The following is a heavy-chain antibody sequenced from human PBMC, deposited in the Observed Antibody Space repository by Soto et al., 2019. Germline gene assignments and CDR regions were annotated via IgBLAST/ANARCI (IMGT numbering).Heavy chain of an antibody. CDR3: ARDTPRGKTMGNWFDP. Sequence: SETLSLTCTVSGGCISSYYWSWIRQPAGKGLEWIGRIYTSGSTNYNPSLKSRVTMSVDTSKNQFSLKLSSVTAADTAVYYCARDTPRGKTMGNWFDPWGQGTLVTVSS. CDR2: IYTSGST. D-gene: IGHD3-10*01. J-gene: IGHJ5*02. V-gene: IGHV4-4*07. CDR1: GGCISSYY.